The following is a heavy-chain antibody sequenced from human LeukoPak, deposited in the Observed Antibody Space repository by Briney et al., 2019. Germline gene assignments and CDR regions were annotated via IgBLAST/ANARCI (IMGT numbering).Heavy chain of an antibody. CDR2: IKTDGSST. CDR1: GFTFSSYW. CDR3: ARVYSGYDFYYYYYYMDV. Sequence: GGSLRLSCAASGFTFSSYWMHWVRQAPGKGLVWVSHIKTDGSSTNYAESVKGRFTISRDNAKNTVYLQMNSLRAEDTAVYYCARVYSGYDFYYYYYYMDVWGKGTTVTVSS. J-gene: IGHJ6*03. D-gene: IGHD5-12*01. V-gene: IGHV3-74*01.